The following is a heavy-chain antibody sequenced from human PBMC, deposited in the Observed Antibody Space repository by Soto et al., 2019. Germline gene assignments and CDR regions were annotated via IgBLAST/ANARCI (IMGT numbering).Heavy chain of an antibody. Sequence: LRLSCAASGFTFSRYAIHWVRQAPGKGLEWVAVMSRDGTNKYYVDSVKGRFTISRDNSRNTLYLQMNSLRHEDAAVYYCARSRSGAVADSFDFWGQGTLVTVSS. D-gene: IGHD3-10*01. CDR3: ARSRSGAVADSFDF. CDR2: MSRDGTNK. J-gene: IGHJ4*02. V-gene: IGHV3-30*04. CDR1: GFTFSRYA.